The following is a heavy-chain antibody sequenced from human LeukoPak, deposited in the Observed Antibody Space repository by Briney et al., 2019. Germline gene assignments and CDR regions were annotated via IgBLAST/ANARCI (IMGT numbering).Heavy chain of an antibody. J-gene: IGHJ3*02. V-gene: IGHV4-59*08. CDR3: ARHERFCSGGSCYGPDAFDI. CDR1: GGSISSYY. CDR2: ISYSGST. Sequence: SETLSLTCTVSGGSISSYYWSWIRQPPGKGLEWIGYISYSGSTNFNPSLKSRATISVDTSKNQFSLKLSSVTATDTAVYYCARHERFCSGGSCYGPDAFDIWGQGTMVTVSS. D-gene: IGHD2-15*01.